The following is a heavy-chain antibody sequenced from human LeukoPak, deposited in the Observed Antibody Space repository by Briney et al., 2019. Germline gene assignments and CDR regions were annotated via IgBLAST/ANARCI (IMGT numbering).Heavy chain of an antibody. Sequence: SETLSLTCTVSGGSISSYYWRWIRQPPGKGLEWIGDIYYSGSTNYNPSLKSRVTISVDTSKNQFSLKLSSVTAADTAVYYCARVKAFSGGLDAFDIWGQGTTVTVSS. D-gene: IGHD3-16*01. J-gene: IGHJ3*02. V-gene: IGHV4-59*01. CDR2: IYYSGST. CDR3: ARVKAFSGGLDAFDI. CDR1: GGSISSYY.